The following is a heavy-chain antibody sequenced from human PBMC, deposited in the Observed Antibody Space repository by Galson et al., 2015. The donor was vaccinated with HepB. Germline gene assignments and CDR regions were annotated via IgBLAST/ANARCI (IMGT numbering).Heavy chain of an antibody. V-gene: IGHV4-59*11. CDR2: IDNAGGT. CDR3: AGDRARRGWFYP. J-gene: IGHJ5*02. Sequence: TLSLTCSVSGTSIGSHYWTWIRRPPGKGLERIGYIDNAGGTYYNPSLRSRVTMSLHSSKNQFSLQLTSMTAADTAIYYCAGDRARRGWFYPWGQGTLVTVSS. CDR1: GTSIGSHY.